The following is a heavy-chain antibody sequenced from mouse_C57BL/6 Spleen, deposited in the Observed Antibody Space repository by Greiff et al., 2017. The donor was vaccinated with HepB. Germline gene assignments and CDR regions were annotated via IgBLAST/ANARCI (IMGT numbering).Heavy chain of an antibody. V-gene: IGHV1-54*01. CDR2: INPGSGGT. CDR3: ARDTTRVTPYYFDY. J-gene: IGHJ2*01. Sequence: VQLQQSGAELVRPGTSVKVSCKASGYAFTNYLIEWVKQRPGQGLEWIGVINPGSGGTNYNEKFKGKATLTADKSSSTAYMQLSSLTSEDSAVYFCARDTTRVTPYYFDYWGQGTTLTVSS. D-gene: IGHD2-2*01. CDR1: GYAFTNYL.